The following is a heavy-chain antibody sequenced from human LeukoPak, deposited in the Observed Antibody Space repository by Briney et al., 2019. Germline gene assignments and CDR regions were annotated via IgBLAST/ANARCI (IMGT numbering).Heavy chain of an antibody. Sequence: GGSLRLSCAASGFTFSSYGMHWVRQAPGKGLEWVAVTSFDSRSKHYADSVEGRFTISRDNPKKTLYLQMSDLREEDTAMYFCARGNHIYGDQSLDTWGQGTLLTVSS. J-gene: IGHJ5*02. D-gene: IGHD2-21*02. CDR2: TSFDSRSK. CDR1: GFTFSSYG. CDR3: ARGNHIYGDQSLDT. V-gene: IGHV3-30*03.